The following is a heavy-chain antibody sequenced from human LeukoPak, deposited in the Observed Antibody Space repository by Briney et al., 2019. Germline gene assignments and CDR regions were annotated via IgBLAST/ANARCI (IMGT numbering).Heavy chain of an antibody. J-gene: IGHJ4*02. D-gene: IGHD1-26*01. Sequence: GGSLTLSCAASGFTFSNYRMNWVRQAPGKGLEWLSYISSGSNTIFYADSVKGRFTIPRDNAKNSLFLQVNSLRDEDTAVYYCARGSYYAPYYFDYWGQGTLVTVSS. CDR2: ISSGSNTI. CDR1: GFTFSNYR. V-gene: IGHV3-48*02. CDR3: ARGSYYAPYYFDY.